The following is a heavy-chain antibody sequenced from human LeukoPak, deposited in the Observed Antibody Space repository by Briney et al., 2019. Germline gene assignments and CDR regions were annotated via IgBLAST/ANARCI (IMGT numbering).Heavy chain of an antibody. J-gene: IGHJ5*02. V-gene: IGHV3-23*01. D-gene: IGHD3-10*01. CDR1: GITFSNSA. CDR3: ARVALGSYNWFDP. Sequence: GGSLRLSCLPSGITFSNSALSWVRQAPGKGLEWVSTITKSGDQTHYADPLRGLFTISRDNAKNTVYLQMNSLRAEDTAVYYCARVALGSYNWFDPWGQGTLVTVSS. CDR2: ITKSGDQT.